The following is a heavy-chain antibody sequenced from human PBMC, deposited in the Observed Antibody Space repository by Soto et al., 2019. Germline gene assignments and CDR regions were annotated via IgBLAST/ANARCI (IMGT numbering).Heavy chain of an antibody. Sequence: PSETLSLTCSVSGGSINSPTYYWGWVRRAPGGGPEWIGNIFYNGRTDYNPSLKSRVTISVDASKNQFSLELRSVTAADTAVYYCARAPRGYGDRYYFDYWGLGTLVTVSS. D-gene: IGHD4-17*01. CDR1: GGSINSPTYY. V-gene: IGHV4-39*01. J-gene: IGHJ4*02. CDR3: ARAPRGYGDRYYFDY. CDR2: IFYNGRT.